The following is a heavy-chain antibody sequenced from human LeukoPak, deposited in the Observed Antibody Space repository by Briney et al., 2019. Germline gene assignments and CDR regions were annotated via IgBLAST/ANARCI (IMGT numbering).Heavy chain of an antibody. CDR2: IIPILGIA. V-gene: IGHV1-69*04. D-gene: IGHD6-13*01. CDR3: AREIAAAGLPPDDY. Sequence: ASVKVSCKASGGTFSSYAISWERQAPGQGLEWMGRIIPILGIANYAQKFQGRVTITADKSTSTAYMELSSLRSEDTAVYYCAREIAAAGLPPDDYWGQGTLVTVSS. CDR1: GGTFSSYA. J-gene: IGHJ4*02.